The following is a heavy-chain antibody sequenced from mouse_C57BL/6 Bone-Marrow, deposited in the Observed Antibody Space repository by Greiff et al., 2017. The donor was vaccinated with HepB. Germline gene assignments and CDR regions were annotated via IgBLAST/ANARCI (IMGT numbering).Heavy chain of an antibody. CDR1: GYTFTSYG. D-gene: IGHD1-1*01. CDR2: IYPRSGNT. V-gene: IGHV1-81*01. Sequence: QVQLQQSGAELARPGASVKLSCKASGYTFTSYGISWVKQRTGQGLEWIGEIYPRSGNTYYNEKFKGKATLTADKSSSTAYMELSSLTSEDSAVYFCARRDGSSPGFAYWGQGTLVTVSA. J-gene: IGHJ3*01. CDR3: ARRDGSSPGFAY.